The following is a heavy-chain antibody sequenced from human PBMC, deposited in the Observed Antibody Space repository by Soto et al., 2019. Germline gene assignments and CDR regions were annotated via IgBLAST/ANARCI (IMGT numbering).Heavy chain of an antibody. D-gene: IGHD3-22*01. J-gene: IGHJ3*02. CDR3: ATTRTYYYDSSGYQDAFDI. CDR1: GGTFSSYA. Sequence: GASVKVSCKDSGGTFSSYAISWVRQAPGQGLEWMGGIIPIFGTANYAQKFQGRVTITADESTSTAYMELSSLRSEDTAVYYCATTRTYYYDSSGYQDAFDIWGQGTMVTVSS. V-gene: IGHV1-69*13. CDR2: IIPIFGTA.